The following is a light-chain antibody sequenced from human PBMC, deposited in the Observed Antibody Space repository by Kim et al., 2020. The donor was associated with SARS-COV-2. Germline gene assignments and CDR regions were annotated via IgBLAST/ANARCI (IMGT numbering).Light chain of an antibody. J-gene: IGKJ5*01. CDR2: YAS. Sequence: DIQMTQSPSSVSASVGDRVTITCRASQDIGSWLAWYQQKPGKAPKLLISYASSLQTGVPSRFSGSGSGTDFTLTINSLQPEDFATYFCRQANSFPITFGQGTRLEIK. CDR1: QDIGSW. CDR3: RQANSFPIT. V-gene: IGKV1D-12*01.